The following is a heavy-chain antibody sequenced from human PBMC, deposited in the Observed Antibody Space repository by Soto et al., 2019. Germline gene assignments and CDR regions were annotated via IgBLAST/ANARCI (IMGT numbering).Heavy chain of an antibody. CDR1: GFTFTSSA. J-gene: IGHJ3*02. Sequence: SVKVSCKASGFTFTSSAVQWVRQARGQRLEWIGWIVVGSGNTNYAQKFQERVTITRDMSTSTAYMELSSLRSEDTAVYYCAAVEDSSSSDAFDIWGQGTMVT. CDR3: AAVEDSSSSDAFDI. V-gene: IGHV1-58*01. CDR2: IVVGSGNT. D-gene: IGHD6-6*01.